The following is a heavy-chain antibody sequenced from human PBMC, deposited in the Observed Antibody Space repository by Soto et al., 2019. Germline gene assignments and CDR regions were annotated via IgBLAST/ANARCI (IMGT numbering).Heavy chain of an antibody. CDR2: MSNSGST. CDR3: SSMIRESYYYNYGMDF. CDR1: GGSISRSSHY. D-gene: IGHD3-10*01. V-gene: IGHV4-39*01. J-gene: IGHJ6*02. Sequence: PSETLSITCMVSGGSISRSSHYWGWIRQPPGKGLEWIGSMSNSGSTYYNPSLKSRVTISGDMSRNQFSLNLSSMTAADTAVYFCSSMIRESYYYNYGMDFCGQGTTVT.